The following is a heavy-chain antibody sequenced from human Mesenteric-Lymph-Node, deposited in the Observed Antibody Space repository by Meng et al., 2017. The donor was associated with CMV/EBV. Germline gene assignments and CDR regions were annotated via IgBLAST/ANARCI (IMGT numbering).Heavy chain of an antibody. V-gene: IGHV3-15*01. D-gene: IGHD2-2*01. CDR3: TTDPIVVVPAATGSLYYYYGMDV. CDR1: GFTFSNAW. J-gene: IGHJ6*02. CDR2: IKSKTDGGTT. Sequence: GESLKISCAASGFTFSNAWMSWVRQAPGKGLEWVGRIKSKTDGGTTDYAAPVKGRFTISRDDSKNTLYLQMNSLKTEDTAVYYCTTDPIVVVPAATGSLYYYYGMDVWGQGTTVTVSS.